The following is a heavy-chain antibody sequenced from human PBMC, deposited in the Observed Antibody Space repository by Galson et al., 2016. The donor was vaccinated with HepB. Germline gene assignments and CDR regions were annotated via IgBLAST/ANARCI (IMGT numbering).Heavy chain of an antibody. J-gene: IGHJ6*02. CDR3: ARGGVWTYFENYYYGMDV. D-gene: IGHD2/OR15-2a*01. CDR1: GYTFTSFG. Sequence: SVKVSCKASGYTFTSFGITWVRQAPGQGLEWMGWISAYNGYTNYAQKHQGRVTMTTHTSTSTVYMELRILRSDDTAVYYCARGGVWTYFENYYYGMDVWGQGPRSPSP. CDR2: ISAYNGYT. V-gene: IGHV1-18*01.